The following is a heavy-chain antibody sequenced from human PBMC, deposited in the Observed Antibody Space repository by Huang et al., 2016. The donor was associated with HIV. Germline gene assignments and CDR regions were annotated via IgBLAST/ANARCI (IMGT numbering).Heavy chain of an antibody. J-gene: IGHJ4*02. D-gene: IGHD3-22*01. CDR3: ARARGFLYDSTGYYSRYYFDS. V-gene: IGHV1-8*03. CDR2: KNPKSGNT. CDR1: GFNLNNYD. Sequence: QVQLVQSGAEVKQPGASVKVSCQASGFNLNNYDFTWVRQASGQGLEWMGWKNPKSGNTGYAQKFQGSGTITRNTSITTAYMELRSLRSEDTAVYYCARARGFLYDSTGYYSRYYFDSWGQGTLVTISS.